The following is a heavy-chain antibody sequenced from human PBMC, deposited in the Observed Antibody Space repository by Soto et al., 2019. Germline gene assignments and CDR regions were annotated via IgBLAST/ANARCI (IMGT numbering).Heavy chain of an antibody. D-gene: IGHD2-15*01. CDR1: GFTFSSYA. Sequence: GGSLRLSCAASGFTFSSYAMSWVRQAPGKGLEWVSAISGSGGSTYYADSVKGRFTISRDNSKNTLYLQMNSLRAEDTAVYYCAKLRCSGGSCALFDYWGQGTLVTVSS. J-gene: IGHJ4*02. CDR3: AKLRCSGGSCALFDY. CDR2: ISGSGGST. V-gene: IGHV3-23*01.